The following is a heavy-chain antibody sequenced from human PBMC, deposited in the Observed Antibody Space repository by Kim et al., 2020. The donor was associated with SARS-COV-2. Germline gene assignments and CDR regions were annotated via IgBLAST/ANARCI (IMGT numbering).Heavy chain of an antibody. Sequence: PDSVECRFTISRDNAKTSLYLQMNCLRGGDTAVYYCARSGNGYNAFGIWGQGVLVTVSS. J-gene: IGHJ4*02. V-gene: IGHV3-11*01. CDR3: ARSGNGYNAFGI. D-gene: IGHD5-12*01.